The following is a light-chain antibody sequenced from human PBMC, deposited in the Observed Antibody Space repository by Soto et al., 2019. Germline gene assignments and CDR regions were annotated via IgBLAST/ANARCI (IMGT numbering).Light chain of an antibody. V-gene: IGKV3-20*01. CDR2: GAS. J-gene: IGKJ1*01. CDR1: QKISSTV. CDR3: QQYGSSPT. Sequence: EIVLTQSPGILSFSPGERASLSCRASQKISSTVLAWYQQKPGQAPRLLIYGASSRTTGIPDRFSGSGSGTDFNLTISRLEAQDFAVYFCQQYGSSPTFGQGTKVDIK.